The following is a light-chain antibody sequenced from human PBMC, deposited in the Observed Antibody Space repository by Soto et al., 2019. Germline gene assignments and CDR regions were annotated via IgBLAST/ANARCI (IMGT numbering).Light chain of an antibody. CDR3: QQRSNWPKT. CDR1: QSVSSY. J-gene: IGKJ1*01. Sequence: EIVMTQSPATLSVSLGERATLSCRASQSVSSYLAWYQQKPGQAPRLLIYDASNRATGIPARFSGSGSGTDFTLTISSLEPEDFAVYYCQQRSNWPKTFGQGTKVDI. CDR2: DAS. V-gene: IGKV3-11*01.